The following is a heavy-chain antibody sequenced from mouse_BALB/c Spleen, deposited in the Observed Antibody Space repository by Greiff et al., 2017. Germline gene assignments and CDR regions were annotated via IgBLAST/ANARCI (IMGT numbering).Heavy chain of an antibody. CDR2: ISSGGSYT. Sequence: EVKLMESGGDLVKPGGSLKLSCAASGFTFSSYGMSWVRQTPDKRLEWVATISSGGSYTYYPDSVKGRFTISRDNAKNTLYLQMSSLKSEDTAMYYCASPLYGNYFWFAYWGQGTLVTVSA. CDR1: GFTFSSYG. J-gene: IGHJ3*01. V-gene: IGHV5-6*01. D-gene: IGHD2-1*01. CDR3: ASPLYGNYFWFAY.